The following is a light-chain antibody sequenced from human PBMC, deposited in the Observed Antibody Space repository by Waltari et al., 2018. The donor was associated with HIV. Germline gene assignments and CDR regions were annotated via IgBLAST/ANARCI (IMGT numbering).Light chain of an antibody. CDR2: GVT. CDR3: SSYTNRQTLA. J-gene: IGLJ3*02. CDR1: NHDIGSYDF. V-gene: IGLV2-14*01. Sequence: QSALTQPASMPGSPGQSITISCTGTNHDIGSYDFVSWYQQHPGEDPQLIIFGVTSRPAGVASRVSGSKSGNTAYLIKSGLQADDEADYYCSSYTNRQTLAFGGGTKLTVL.